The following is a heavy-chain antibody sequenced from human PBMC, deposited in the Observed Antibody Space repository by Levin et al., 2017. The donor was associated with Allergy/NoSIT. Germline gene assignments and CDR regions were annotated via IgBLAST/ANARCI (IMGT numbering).Heavy chain of an antibody. J-gene: IGHJ4*02. CDR1: GDSISIYY. D-gene: IGHD4-17*01. CDR2: IYYTGNT. CDR3: ARGRNDSGDYLVFDV. Sequence: GSLRLSCTVSGDSISIYYWTWIRQPPGKELEWMGYIYYTGNTNYNRSLKSRVTMSVDTSTNQFSLKLSSVTAADTAVYYCARGRNDSGDYLVFDVWGQGSQVTVSS. V-gene: IGHV4-59*08.